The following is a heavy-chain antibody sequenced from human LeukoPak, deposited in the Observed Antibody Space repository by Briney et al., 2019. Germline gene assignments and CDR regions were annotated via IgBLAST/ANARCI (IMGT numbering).Heavy chain of an antibody. CDR2: ISSSSSYI. D-gene: IGHD5-24*01. CDR3: ARDIKDGYNLIFDY. J-gene: IGHJ4*02. CDR1: GFTFSSYA. V-gene: IGHV3-21*01. Sequence: GGSLRLSCAASGFTFSSYAMSWVRQAPGKGLEWVSSISSSSSYIYYADSVKGRFTISRDNAKNSLYLQMNSLRAEDTAVYYCARDIKDGYNLIFDYWGQGTLVTVSS.